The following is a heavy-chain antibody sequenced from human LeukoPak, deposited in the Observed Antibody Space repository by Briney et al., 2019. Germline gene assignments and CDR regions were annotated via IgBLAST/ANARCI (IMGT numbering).Heavy chain of an antibody. CDR3: ARVPDGGGRFDP. CDR1: GGSFSGYY. CDR2: INHSGRT. J-gene: IGHJ5*02. V-gene: IGHV4-34*01. D-gene: IGHD3-10*01. Sequence: SETLSLTCGVYGGSFSGYYWSWIRQPPGKGLEWIGEINHSGRTNYNPSLKSRVTMSVDTSKNQFSLKLSSVTAADTAVYYCARVPDGGGRFDPWGQGTLVTVSS.